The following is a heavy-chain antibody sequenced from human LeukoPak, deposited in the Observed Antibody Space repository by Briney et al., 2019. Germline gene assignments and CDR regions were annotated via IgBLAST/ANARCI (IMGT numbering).Heavy chain of an antibody. CDR3: ASGGDFEELPDAPGVEFFQL. CDR1: GLTVSNTY. Sequence: PGGSLRLSCAASGLTVSNTYMSWIRQSPGKGLEWVAVIFVGGNTDYAGSVKDRFTISRDNSKNTVYLQMNSLRSEDTAVFYCASGGDFEELPDAPGVEFFQLWGRGTPVIVSS. J-gene: IGHJ1*01. D-gene: IGHD2-21*01. CDR2: IFVGGNT. V-gene: IGHV3-53*01.